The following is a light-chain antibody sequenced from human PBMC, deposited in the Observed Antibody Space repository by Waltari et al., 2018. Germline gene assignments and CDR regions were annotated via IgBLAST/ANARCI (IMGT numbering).Light chain of an antibody. CDR3: QTWGTGIWV. J-gene: IGLJ3*02. CDR1: SGHSSSA. Sequence: QLVLTQSPSASASLGASVKLTCTLSSGHSSSAIAWHQQQPEKGPRYLMKLNSDGSQTKGDGIPDRFSGSSSGAERYLTISSLQSEDEADYYCQTWGTGIWVFGGGTKLTVL. V-gene: IGLV4-69*01. CDR2: LNSDGSQ.